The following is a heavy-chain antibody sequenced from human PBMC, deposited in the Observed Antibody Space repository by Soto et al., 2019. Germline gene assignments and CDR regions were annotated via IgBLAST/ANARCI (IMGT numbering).Heavy chain of an antibody. CDR1: GGSISSRTYY. V-gene: IGHV4-39*01. CDR3: ARQSYSFGPSNFDY. J-gene: IGHJ4*02. CDR2: ISYSGST. D-gene: IGHD5-18*01. Sequence: SETLSLTCTVSGGSISSRTYYSAWIRQPPGKGLEWIGSISYSGSTSHNLSLKSRTTISVDTSKNQFSLKLSSVTAADTAVYYCARQSYSFGPSNFDYRGQGTVVTVSS.